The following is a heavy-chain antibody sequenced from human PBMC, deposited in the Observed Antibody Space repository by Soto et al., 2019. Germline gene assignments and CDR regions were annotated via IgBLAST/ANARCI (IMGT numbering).Heavy chain of an antibody. V-gene: IGHV1-24*01. D-gene: IGHD6-19*01. CDR2: FDPEDGET. J-gene: IGHJ5*02. CDR1: GYTLTELS. CDR3: ARKVGSGWYNWFDP. Sequence: ASVKVSCKVSGYTLTELSMHWVRQAPGKGLEWMGGFDPEDGETIYAQKFQGRVTMTEDTSTDTAYMELSSLRSEDTAVYYCARKVGSGWYNWFDPWGQGTLVTVSS.